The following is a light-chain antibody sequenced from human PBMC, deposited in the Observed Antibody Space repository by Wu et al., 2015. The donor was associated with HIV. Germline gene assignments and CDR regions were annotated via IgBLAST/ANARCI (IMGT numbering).Light chain of an antibody. CDR3: QQYGSSPQVT. Sequence: EIALRQSPGTLSLSPGQRAILSCRASQNVKNRYVAWYQQKPGQAPRLLIFGASSRATGIPDRFSGFGAGTDFSLIISTLEPEDFAMYFCQQYGSSPQVTFGGGTKVEIK. J-gene: IGKJ4*01. V-gene: IGKV3-20*01. CDR1: QNVKNRY. CDR2: GAS.